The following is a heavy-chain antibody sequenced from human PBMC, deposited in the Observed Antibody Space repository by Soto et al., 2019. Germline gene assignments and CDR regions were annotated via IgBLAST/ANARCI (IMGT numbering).Heavy chain of an antibody. D-gene: IGHD4-17*01. CDR2: IYYSGST. J-gene: IGHJ4*02. CDR3: AGPYYGDYVVFDY. Sequence: QLQLQESGPGLVKPSETLSLTCTVSGGSISSSNYYWGWIRQPPGKGLEWIGSIYYSGSTYYNPSLKSRVTISVDTSKNQFSRKLSSVTAADTAVYYCAGPYYGDYVVFDYWGQGTLVTVSS. CDR1: GGSISSSNYY. V-gene: IGHV4-39*01.